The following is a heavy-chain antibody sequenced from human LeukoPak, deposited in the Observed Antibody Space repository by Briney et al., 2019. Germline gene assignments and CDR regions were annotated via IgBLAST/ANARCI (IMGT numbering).Heavy chain of an antibody. Sequence: KSSETLSLTCAVSGGSISSTNWCTWVRKPPGKGLEWIGEIYHSGSTNYNPSLKSRVTISVDKSKNQFSLNLSSVTAADTAVYYCARNYGVPSYYFDFWGQGTLVTISS. J-gene: IGHJ4*02. V-gene: IGHV4-4*02. CDR1: GGSISSTNW. CDR3: ARNYGVPSYYFDF. D-gene: IGHD4-17*01. CDR2: IYHSGST.